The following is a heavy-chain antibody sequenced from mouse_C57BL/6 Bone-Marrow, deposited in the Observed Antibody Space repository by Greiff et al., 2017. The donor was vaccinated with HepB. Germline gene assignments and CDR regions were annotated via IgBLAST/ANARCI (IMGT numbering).Heavy chain of an antibody. D-gene: IGHD1-1*01. J-gene: IGHJ3*01. Sequence: VKLQQSDAELVKPGASVKISCKVSGYTFTDHTIHWMKQRPEQGLEWIGYIYPRDGSTKYNEKFKGKATLTADKSSSTAYMQLNSLTSEDSAVYVCARRLRYQRGFAYWGQGTLVTVSA. CDR2: IYPRDGST. CDR3: ARRLRYQRGFAY. V-gene: IGHV1-78*01. CDR1: GYTFTDHT.